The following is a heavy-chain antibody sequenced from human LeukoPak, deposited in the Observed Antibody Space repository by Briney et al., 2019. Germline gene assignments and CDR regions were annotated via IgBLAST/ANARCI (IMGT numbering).Heavy chain of an antibody. Sequence: PGGSLRLSCAASGFTFSDHYMDWVRQAPGKGLEWVGRTRNKANSYTTEYAASVKGRFTISRDDSKNSLYLQMNSLRAEDTAVYYCAREMGYGDYLYWGQGTLVTVSS. V-gene: IGHV3-72*01. D-gene: IGHD4-17*01. CDR3: AREMGYGDYLY. CDR2: TRNKANSYTT. CDR1: GFTFSDHY. J-gene: IGHJ4*02.